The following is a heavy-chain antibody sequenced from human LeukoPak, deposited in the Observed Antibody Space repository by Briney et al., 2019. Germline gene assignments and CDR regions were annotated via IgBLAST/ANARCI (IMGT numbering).Heavy chain of an antibody. CDR2: IYHSGST. CDR3: AREVDCSSTSCYTNWFDP. D-gene: IGHD2-2*02. V-gene: IGHV4-34*01. J-gene: IGHJ5*02. Sequence: KPSETLSLTCAVYGGSFSGYYWSWIRQPPGKGLEWIGSIYHSGSTYYNPSLKSRVTISVDTSKNQFSLKLRSVTAADTAVYYCAREVDCSSTSCYTNWFDPWGQGTLVTVSS. CDR1: GGSFSGYY.